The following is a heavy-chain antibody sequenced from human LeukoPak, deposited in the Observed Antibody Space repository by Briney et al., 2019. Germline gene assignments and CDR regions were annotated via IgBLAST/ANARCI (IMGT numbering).Heavy chain of an antibody. Sequence: PGESLRLSCAASGFTFSNYMMHWVRQAPGKGLVWVSRIKSDGITITYADSVKGRFTISRDNAKNTLYLQMNSLRAEDTAVYYWLRDLNWSLDQWGQGTLVTVSS. CDR3: LRDLNWSLDQ. D-gene: IGHD1-20*01. CDR1: GFTFSNYM. J-gene: IGHJ4*02. V-gene: IGHV3-74*01. CDR2: IKSDGITI.